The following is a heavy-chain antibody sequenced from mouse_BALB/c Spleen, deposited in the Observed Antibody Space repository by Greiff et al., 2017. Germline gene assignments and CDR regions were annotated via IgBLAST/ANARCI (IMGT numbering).Heavy chain of an antibody. CDR3: ARGIYYYGSSYDYFDY. D-gene: IGHD1-1*01. CDR1: GFTFSSYA. CDR2: ISSGGSYT. Sequence: EVHLVESGGGSVKPGGSLKLSCAASGFTFSSYAMSWVRQSPEKRLEWVAEISSGGSYTYYPDTVTGRFTISRDNAKNTLYLEMSSLRSEDTAMYYCARGIYYYGSSYDYFDYWGQGTTLTVAS. J-gene: IGHJ2*01. V-gene: IGHV5-9-4*01.